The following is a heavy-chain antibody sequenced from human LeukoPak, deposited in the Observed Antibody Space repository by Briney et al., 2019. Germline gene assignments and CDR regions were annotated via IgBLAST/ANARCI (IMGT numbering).Heavy chain of an antibody. V-gene: IGHV5-51*01. CDR3: ARHGMHNYRVIDY. J-gene: IGHJ4*02. Sequence: GGSLRLSCPGSGYIFTDYWIGWVRQLPGKGLEWMGAIYPGDSDTRYSASLQGQVTISADKSINTAYLQWSSLRASDTAMYYCARHGMHNYRVIDYWGQGTLVTVS. D-gene: IGHD1-1*01. CDR1: GYIFTDYW. CDR2: IYPGDSDT.